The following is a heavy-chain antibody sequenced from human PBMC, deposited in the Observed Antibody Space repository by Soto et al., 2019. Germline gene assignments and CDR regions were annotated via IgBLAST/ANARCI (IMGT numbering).Heavy chain of an antibody. V-gene: IGHV4-30-2*01. CDR3: ARGYCSVGSFYSPYYYAMDL. Sequence: PSETLSLTCTVSGDSISSGDYSWSWIRQPPGKGLEWIGYIYHSGSTYYNPSLKSRVTISVDRSKNQFSLNLASVTAADTAVYYSARGYCSVGSFYSPYYYAMDLWGQGTTVTVSS. CDR2: IYHSGST. J-gene: IGHJ6*02. CDR1: GDSISSGDYS. D-gene: IGHD2-15*01.